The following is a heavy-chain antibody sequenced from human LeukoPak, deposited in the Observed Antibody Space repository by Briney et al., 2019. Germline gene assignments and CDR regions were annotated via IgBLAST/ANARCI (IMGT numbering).Heavy chain of an antibody. V-gene: IGHV3-30*04. CDR1: GFTFSSYA. J-gene: IGHJ4*02. D-gene: IGHD3-22*01. CDR3: AIALITMIVAY. CDR2: ISYDGSNK. Sequence: GGSLRLSCAASGFTFSSYAMHWVRQAPGKGLEWVAVISYDGSNKYYADSVKGRFTISRDNSKNTLYLQMNSLRAEDTAVYYCAIALITMIVAYWGQGTLVTVSS.